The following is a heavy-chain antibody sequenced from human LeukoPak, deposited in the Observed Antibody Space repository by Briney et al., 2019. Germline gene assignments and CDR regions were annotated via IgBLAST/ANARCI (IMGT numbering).Heavy chain of an antibody. D-gene: IGHD4-17*01. Sequence: GSLRLSYAASGFTFSSYAMSWVRQAPGKGLEWVSAISGSGGSTYYADSVKGRFTISRDNSKNTLYLQMNSLRAEDTAVYYCAKDLEQGPAAVTTFYWGQGTLVTVSS. V-gene: IGHV3-23*01. J-gene: IGHJ4*02. CDR2: ISGSGGST. CDR1: GFTFSSYA. CDR3: AKDLEQGPAAVTTFY.